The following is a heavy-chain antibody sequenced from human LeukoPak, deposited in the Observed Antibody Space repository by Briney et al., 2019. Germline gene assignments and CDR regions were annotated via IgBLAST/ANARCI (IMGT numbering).Heavy chain of an antibody. Sequence: PSETLSLTCAVSGGSISRSNWWSWVRQPPGKGLEWIGEIYHSGSTNYNPSVKSRVTISVDTSKNQFSLKLSSVTAADTAVYYCARLIQLWPKYYFDYWGQGTLVTVSS. J-gene: IGHJ4*02. V-gene: IGHV4-4*02. CDR2: IYHSGST. D-gene: IGHD5-18*01. CDR3: ARLIQLWPKYYFDY. CDR1: GGSISRSNW.